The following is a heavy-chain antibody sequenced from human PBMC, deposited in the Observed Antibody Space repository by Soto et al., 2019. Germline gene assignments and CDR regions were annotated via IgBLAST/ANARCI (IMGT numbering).Heavy chain of an antibody. CDR1: GGSISSYY. CDR2: IYYSWSS. Sequence: SETLSLTCTVSGGSISSYYWSWIRQPPGKGLEGSGDIYYSWSSDYNPSLESRVTISVDTSENQFSLKLSSVTAADTAVYYCARNKYCRGDCYSLDYWGQGTLVTVSS. J-gene: IGHJ4*02. D-gene: IGHD2-21*02. V-gene: IGHV4-59*01. CDR3: ARNKYCRGDCYSLDY.